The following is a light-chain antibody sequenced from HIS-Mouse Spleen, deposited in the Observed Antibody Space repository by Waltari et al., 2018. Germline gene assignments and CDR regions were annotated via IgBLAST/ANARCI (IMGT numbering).Light chain of an antibody. Sequence: QSALTQPASVSGSPGQSITISCTGTSSDVGRYNLVCWYQQHPGKAPKPMIYEGSKRPSGVSNRFSGSKSGNTASLTISGLQAEDEADYYCCSYAGSSTFVVFGGGTKLTVL. CDR3: CSYAGSSTFVV. J-gene: IGLJ2*01. V-gene: IGLV2-23*01. CDR2: EGS. CDR1: SSDVGRYNL.